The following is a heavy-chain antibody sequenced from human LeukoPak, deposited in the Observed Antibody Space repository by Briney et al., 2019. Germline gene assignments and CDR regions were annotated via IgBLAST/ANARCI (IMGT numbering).Heavy chain of an antibody. CDR3: AKGPSFKDYYYYYMDV. D-gene: IGHD3-10*01. CDR1: GFTFDDYS. J-gene: IGHJ6*03. V-gene: IGHV3-43*01. Sequence: GGSLRLSCAASGFTFDDYSLHWVRQVPGKGLEWISLISWDGGTTYSADSVKGRFTISRDNSKNSLCLQMNSLRAEDTTLYYCAKGPSFKDYYYYYMDVWGKGTTVTVSS. CDR2: ISWDGGTT.